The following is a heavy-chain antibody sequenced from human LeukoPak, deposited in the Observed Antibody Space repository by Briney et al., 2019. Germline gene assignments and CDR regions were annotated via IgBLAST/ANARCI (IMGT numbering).Heavy chain of an antibody. D-gene: IGHD3-3*01. CDR1: GFTFSSYS. Sequence: GGSLRLSCAASGFTFSSYSMNWVRQAPGKGLEWVSSISSSSSYIYYADSVKGRFTISRDNAKNSLYLQMNSLRAEDTAVYYCAPSTFGVVNELNDYWGQGTLVTVSS. J-gene: IGHJ4*02. CDR2: ISSSSSYI. CDR3: APSTFGVVNELNDY. V-gene: IGHV3-21*01.